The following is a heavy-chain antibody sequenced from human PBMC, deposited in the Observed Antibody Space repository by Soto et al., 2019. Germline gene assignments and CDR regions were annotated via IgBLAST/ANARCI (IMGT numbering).Heavy chain of an antibody. J-gene: IGHJ6*02. CDR1: GFTFSSYW. D-gene: IGHD6-13*01. Sequence: PGGSLRLSCAASGFTFSSYWMHWVRQAPGKGLVWVSRLNSDGSSTSYADSVKGRFTISRDNAKNTLYLQMNSLRADETAVYYCAREIAAAGNRYYYYGMDVWGQGTTVTVSS. CDR3: AREIAAAGNRYYYYGMDV. CDR2: LNSDGSST. V-gene: IGHV3-74*01.